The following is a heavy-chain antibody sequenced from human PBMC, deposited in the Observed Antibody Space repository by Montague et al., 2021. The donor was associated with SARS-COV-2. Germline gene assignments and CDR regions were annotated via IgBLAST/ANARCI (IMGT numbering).Heavy chain of an antibody. J-gene: IGHJ6*02. V-gene: IGHV4-61*01. CDR1: GGSVSSGSYY. Sequence: SETLSLTCTVSGGSVSSGSYYWSWLQQPPGKGLEWIGYIYYSGSTNYNPSLKSRVTISVDTSKNQFSLKLSSVTAADTAVYYCARDPWRITIFGVVTRYGMDVWGQGTTVTVSS. D-gene: IGHD3-3*01. CDR3: ARDPWRITIFGVVTRYGMDV. CDR2: IYYSGST.